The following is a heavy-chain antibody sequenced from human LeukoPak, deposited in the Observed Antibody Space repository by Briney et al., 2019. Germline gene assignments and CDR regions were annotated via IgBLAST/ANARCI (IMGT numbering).Heavy chain of an antibody. J-gene: IGHJ4*02. CDR3: AREGLWLGENFDY. CDR1: GFTFSSYS. D-gene: IGHD3-10*01. V-gene: IGHV3-48*01. CDR2: ISSSSSTI. Sequence: GGSLRLSCAASGFTFSSYSMNWVRQAPGKGLEWVSYISSSSSTIYYADSVKGRFTISRDNSKNKLYLQMNSLRAEDTAVYYCAREGLWLGENFDYWGQGTLVTVSS.